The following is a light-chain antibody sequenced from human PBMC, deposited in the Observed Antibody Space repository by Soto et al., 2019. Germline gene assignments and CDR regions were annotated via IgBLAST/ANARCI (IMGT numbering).Light chain of an antibody. J-gene: IGKJ4*01. V-gene: IGKV1-39*01. CDR2: AAS. CDR1: QTIYSS. Sequence: DIQMTQSPSSLSASLGDRVTITCRASQTIYSSLNWYQQEPGKPPKLLIYAASSLRSGVPSRFTGSGSGTEFTLSINSLQPEDLGTYSCQQSYSSLALTFGGGTKVEIK. CDR3: QQSYSSLALT.